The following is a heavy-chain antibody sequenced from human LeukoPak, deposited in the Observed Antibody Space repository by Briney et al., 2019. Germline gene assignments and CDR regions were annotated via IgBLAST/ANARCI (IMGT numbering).Heavy chain of an antibody. J-gene: IGHJ4*02. CDR3: ARGQPEWELLESSFDY. CDR1: GFTFSDYY. V-gene: IGHV3-33*08. Sequence: GGSLRLSCAASGFTFSDYYMSWVRQAPGKGLEWVAVIWYDGSNKYYADSVKGRFTISRDNSKNTLYLQVNSLGAEDTAVYYCARGQPEWELLESSFDYWGQGTLVTVSS. CDR2: IWYDGSNK. D-gene: IGHD1-26*01.